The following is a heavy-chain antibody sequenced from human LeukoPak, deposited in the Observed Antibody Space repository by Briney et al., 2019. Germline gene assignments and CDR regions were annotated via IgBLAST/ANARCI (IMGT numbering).Heavy chain of an antibody. CDR2: INHSGST. Sequence: PETLSLTCAVYGGSFSGYYWSWIRQPPGKGLEWIGEINHSGSTNYNPSLKSRVTISVDTSKNQFSLKLSSVTAADTAVYYCARDAIFYDGSGSYYFDYWGQGTLVTVSS. J-gene: IGHJ4*02. V-gene: IGHV4-34*01. CDR1: GGSFSGYY. CDR3: ARDAIFYDGSGSYYFDY. D-gene: IGHD3-10*01.